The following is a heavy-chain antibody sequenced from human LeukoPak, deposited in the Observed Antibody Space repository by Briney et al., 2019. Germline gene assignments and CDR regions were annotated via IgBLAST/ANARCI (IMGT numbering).Heavy chain of an antibody. CDR3: ARGYSSGRSAVDY. D-gene: IGHD6-19*01. V-gene: IGHV3-48*04. CDR2: ISISNTM. CDR1: GFTFSSYS. Sequence: PGGSLRLSCAASGFTFSSYSMNWVRQAPGKGLEWISYISISNTMYYADSVKGRFTISRDNAQNSLYLQMNSLRVEDTAVYYCARGYSSGRSAVDYWGQGTLVTVSS. J-gene: IGHJ4*02.